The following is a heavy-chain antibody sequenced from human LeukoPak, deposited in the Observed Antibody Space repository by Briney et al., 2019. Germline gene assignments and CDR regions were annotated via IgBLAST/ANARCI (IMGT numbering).Heavy chain of an antibody. CDR3: ARDLVCTMNCKDS. J-gene: IGHJ4*02. V-gene: IGHV1-69*04. CDR1: GYTFTTYG. Sequence: GASVMVSCKASGYTFTTYGISWVRQAPGQGLEWMGRIIPNLGMALYAQKFKGRVTITADKSPSTAYMELSSLTSEDTAVYFCARDLVCTMNCKDSWGQGTLVTVS. CDR2: IIPNLGMA. D-gene: IGHD2-2*01.